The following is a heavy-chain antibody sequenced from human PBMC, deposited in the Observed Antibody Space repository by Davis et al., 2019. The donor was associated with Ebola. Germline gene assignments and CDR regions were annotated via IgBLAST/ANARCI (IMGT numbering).Heavy chain of an antibody. Sequence: GGSLRLSCAASGFSFSTYAMSWVRQAPGKGLEWVSAISGSGGSTYYADSVKGRFTISRDNSKNTLYLQMNSLRAEDTAVYYCAKDALRVPGTGGRGGYWGQGTLVTVSS. CDR1: GFSFSTYA. J-gene: IGHJ4*02. CDR2: ISGSGGST. D-gene: IGHD6-19*01. V-gene: IGHV3-23*01. CDR3: AKDALRVPGTGGRGGY.